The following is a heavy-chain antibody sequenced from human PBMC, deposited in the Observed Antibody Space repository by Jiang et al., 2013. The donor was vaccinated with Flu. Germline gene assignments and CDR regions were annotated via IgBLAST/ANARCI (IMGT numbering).Heavy chain of an antibody. CDR3: ARVDDIVVVPAALDFDY. Sequence: SGSELKKPGASVKVSCKASGYTFTSYAMNWVRQAPGQGLEWMGWINTNTGNPTYAQGFTGRFVFSLDTSVSTAYLQISSLKAEDTAVYYCARVDDIVVVPAALDFDYWGQGTLVTVSS. CDR1: GYTFTSYA. CDR2: INTNTGNP. D-gene: IGHD2-2*01. V-gene: IGHV7-4-1*02. J-gene: IGHJ4*02.